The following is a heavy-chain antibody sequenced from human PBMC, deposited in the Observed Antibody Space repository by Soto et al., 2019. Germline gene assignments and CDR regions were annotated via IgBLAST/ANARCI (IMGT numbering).Heavy chain of an antibody. CDR1: GFSFSTSEVG. J-gene: IGHJ4*02. Sequence: QITLKESGPTLVKPTQTLTLTCTFSGFSFSTSEVGVGWIRQPPGKALEWLGLIYWDDDKRYSPSLKNRLSITKDTPKNQGILTGTNRDPGDAGTYYGAHPLHTGGGPVDHGGQGTLVTVSS. CDR2: IYWDDDK. D-gene: IGHD7-27*01. V-gene: IGHV2-5*02. CDR3: AHPLHTGGGPVDH.